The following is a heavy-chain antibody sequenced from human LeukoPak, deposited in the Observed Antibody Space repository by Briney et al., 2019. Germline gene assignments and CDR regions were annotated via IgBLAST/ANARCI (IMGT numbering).Heavy chain of an antibody. J-gene: IGHJ4*02. D-gene: IGHD3-22*01. V-gene: IGHV1-69*04. CDR2: IIPNLGTT. CDR3: ATTNDGGGYQWGDFFDF. Sequence: SVKVSCKASGGTSNSHAISWVRQAPGQGLEWMGRIIPNLGTTNRAQNFQDRVTLTADKSTNTAYMELTSLTSDDTAVYYCATTNDGGGYQWGDFFDFWGQGTLVTVPS. CDR1: GGTSNSHA.